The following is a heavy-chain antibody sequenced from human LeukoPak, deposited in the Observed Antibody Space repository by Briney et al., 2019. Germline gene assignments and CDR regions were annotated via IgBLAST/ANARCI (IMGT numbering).Heavy chain of an antibody. CDR3: ARDSPGSYYNV. CDR2: INLDGSEK. CDR1: GFTFSRNW. D-gene: IGHD3-10*01. J-gene: IGHJ4*02. Sequence: GGSLRLSCEASGFTFSRNWMTWVRQAPGKGLEWVANINLDGSEKYYVDSVKGRFTISRDNAKNSLYLQMNSLRAEDTAVYYCARDSPGSYYNVWGQGTLVTVSS. V-gene: IGHV3-7*01.